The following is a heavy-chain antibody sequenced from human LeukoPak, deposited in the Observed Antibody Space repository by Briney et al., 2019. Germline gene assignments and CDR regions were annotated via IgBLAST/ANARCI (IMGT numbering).Heavy chain of an antibody. V-gene: IGHV1-2*02. CDR1: GYTFTGYY. J-gene: IGHJ6*02. Sequence: GASVKVSCKASGYTFTGYYMHWVRQAPGQGLEWMGWINPNSGGTNYAQKFQGRVTMTRDTSISTAYMELSRQRSDDTAVYYCARAFYYYYGMDVWGQGTTVTVSS. CDR2: INPNSGGT. CDR3: ARAFYYYYGMDV.